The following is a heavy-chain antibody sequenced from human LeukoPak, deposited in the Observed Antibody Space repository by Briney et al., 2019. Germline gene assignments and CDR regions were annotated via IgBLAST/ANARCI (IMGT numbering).Heavy chain of an antibody. CDR1: GFTFSNYG. J-gene: IGHJ4*02. Sequence: PGGSLRLSCGVSGFTFSNYGMSWVRQAPGKGLEWVSSISGSGGSTYNADSVKGRFTISRDNSKNTLYLQMNSLRVDDTAVYYCARERAIASLRPYYFDYWGQGTLVTVSS. V-gene: IGHV3-23*01. CDR3: ARERAIASLRPYYFDY. D-gene: IGHD6-6*01. CDR2: ISGSGGST.